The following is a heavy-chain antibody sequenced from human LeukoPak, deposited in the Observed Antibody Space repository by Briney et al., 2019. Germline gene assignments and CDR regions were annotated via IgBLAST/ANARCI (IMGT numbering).Heavy chain of an antibody. CDR2: ITYDGITT. Sequence: GTSLRLSCVASGFTLSSCGMHWVRQAPGKGLEWVAVITYDGITTYSDDSEKGRFTISRDTSKSTLHLQMNNLRPEDTAVYFCVKEQGSGYYRTADYWGQGTLVTVSS. CDR3: VKEQGSGYYRTADY. J-gene: IGHJ4*02. D-gene: IGHD3-10*01. V-gene: IGHV3-30*18. CDR1: GFTLSSCG.